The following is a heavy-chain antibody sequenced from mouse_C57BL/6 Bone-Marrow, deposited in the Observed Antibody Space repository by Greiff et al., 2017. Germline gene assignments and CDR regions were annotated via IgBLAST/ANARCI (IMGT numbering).Heavy chain of an antibody. D-gene: IGHD1-1*01. J-gene: IGHJ4*01. CDR2: ISNGGGST. CDR3: ARQDYYGSSQYYYAMDY. V-gene: IGHV5-12*01. Sequence: EVKLVESGGGLVQPGGSLKLSCAASGFTFSDYYMYWVRQTPEKRLEWVAYISNGGGSTYYPDTVKGRFTISRDNAKNTLYLQMSRLKSEYTAMYYCARQDYYGSSQYYYAMDYWGQGTSVTVSS. CDR1: GFTFSDYY.